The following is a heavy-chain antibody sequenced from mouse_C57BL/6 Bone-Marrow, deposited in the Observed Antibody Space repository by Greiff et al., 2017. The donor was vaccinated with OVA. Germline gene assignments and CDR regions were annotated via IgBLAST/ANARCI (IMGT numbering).Heavy chain of an antibody. CDR3: ARLPLYYAMDY. J-gene: IGHJ4*01. CDR2: IHPNSGST. Sequence: QVQLQQPGAELVKPGASVKLSCKASGYTFTSYWMHWVKQRPGPGLEWIGMIHPNSGSTNSNEKFKSKSTLTVDKSSSTAYMQLSSLTSEDAAVYYCARLPLYYAMDYWGQGTSVTVSS. V-gene: IGHV1-64*01. CDR1: GYTFTSYW. D-gene: IGHD5-5*01.